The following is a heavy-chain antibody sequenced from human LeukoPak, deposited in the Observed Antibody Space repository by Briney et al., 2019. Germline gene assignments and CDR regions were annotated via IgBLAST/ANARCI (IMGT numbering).Heavy chain of an antibody. Sequence: ASVKVSCKVSGYSLNELSMHWVRQTPGKGLEWMGGPDVEDGEKVYAQKFQGRLTMTEDTLTDTAYMELTTLRSEDTAIYYCVIEGETYFYGSGTSPPLGHWGQGTPVIVSS. CDR3: VIEGETYFYGSGTSPPLGH. CDR2: PDVEDGEK. J-gene: IGHJ5*02. CDR1: GYSLNELS. D-gene: IGHD3-10*01. V-gene: IGHV1-24*01.